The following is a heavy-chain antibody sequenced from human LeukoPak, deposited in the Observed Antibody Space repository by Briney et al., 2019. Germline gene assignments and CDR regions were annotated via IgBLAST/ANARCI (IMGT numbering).Heavy chain of an antibody. V-gene: IGHV1-2*02. CDR2: INPNSGGT. J-gene: IGHJ4*02. CDR3: ARLQAVY. CDR1: GDTFTGSY. Sequence: ASVKVSCKAPGDTFTGSYRHWGRQGPGQGLEWMGWINPNSGGTNYAQKFQGRVTMTRDTSIRTAYMELSRLRSDDTAVYYCARLQAVYWGQGTLVTVSS.